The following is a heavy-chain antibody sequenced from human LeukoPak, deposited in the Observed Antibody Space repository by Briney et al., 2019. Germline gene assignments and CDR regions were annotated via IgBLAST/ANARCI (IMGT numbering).Heavy chain of an antibody. D-gene: IGHD3-16*01. Sequence: GASVKVSCKASGGTFSSYAISWVRQAPGQGLEWMGGIIPIFGTANYAQKFQGRVTITTDESTSTAYMGLSSLRSEDTAVYYCARNTWGRGYFDYWGQGTLVTVSS. CDR2: IIPIFGTA. CDR1: GGTFSSYA. V-gene: IGHV1-69*05. CDR3: ARNTWGRGYFDY. J-gene: IGHJ4*02.